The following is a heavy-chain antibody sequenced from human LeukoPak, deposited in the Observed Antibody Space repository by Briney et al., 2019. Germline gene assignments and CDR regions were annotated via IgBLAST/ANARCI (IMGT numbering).Heavy chain of an antibody. CDR1: GFTFSSYG. Sequence: GGSLRLSCAASGFTFSSYGMYWVRQAPGKGLEWVAFIRDDGSNKYYADSVKGRFTIPRDNSKNTLYLQMNSLRAEDTAVYYCAKDTTSAYGFDHWRQGTLLPVSS. CDR2: IRDDGSNK. V-gene: IGHV3-30*02. J-gene: IGHJ4*02. D-gene: IGHD1-1*01. CDR3: AKDTTSAYGFDH.